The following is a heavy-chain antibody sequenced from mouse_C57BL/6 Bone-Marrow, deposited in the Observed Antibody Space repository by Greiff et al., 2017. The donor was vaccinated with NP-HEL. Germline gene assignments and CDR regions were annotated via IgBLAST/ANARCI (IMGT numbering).Heavy chain of an antibody. Sequence: VHVKQSGPELVKPGASVKIPCKASGYTFTDYNMDWVKQSHGKSLEWIGDINPNNGGTIYNQKFKGKATLTVDKSSSTAYMELRSLTSEDTAVYYCARLRSWYFDVWGTGTTVTVSS. V-gene: IGHV1-18*01. CDR3: ARLRSWYFDV. J-gene: IGHJ1*03. CDR1: GYTFTDYN. CDR2: INPNNGGT. D-gene: IGHD2-12*01.